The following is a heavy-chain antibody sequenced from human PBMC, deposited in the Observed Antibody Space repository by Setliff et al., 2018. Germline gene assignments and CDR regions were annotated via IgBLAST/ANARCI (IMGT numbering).Heavy chain of an antibody. D-gene: IGHD3-22*01. CDR1: GGSISSGIYY. CDR2: MYASGST. Sequence: SETLSLTCTVSGGSISSGIYYWSWIRQPAGKGLEWIGRMYASGSTYYNPSLKSRVTISVDTSKNQFSLKLSSVTAADTAVYYCARGKDYYDSSGYGRGDFDYWGQGTLVTVSS. J-gene: IGHJ4*02. CDR3: ARGKDYYDSSGYGRGDFDY. V-gene: IGHV4-61*02.